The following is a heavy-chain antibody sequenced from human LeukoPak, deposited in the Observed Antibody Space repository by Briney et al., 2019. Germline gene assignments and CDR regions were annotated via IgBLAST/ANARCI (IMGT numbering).Heavy chain of an antibody. J-gene: IGHJ6*03. CDR1: GLPISSSH. D-gene: IGHD1-1*01. CDR2: IYYTGST. V-gene: IGHV4-59*08. CDR3: ARLGIYPIQGYDYNYHYMDV. Sequence: SETLSLTCTVSGLPISSSHGSWLRHPPGKGLEWIGYIYYTGSTNYNPSLKSRVTISVDMSKNQFSLQLSSVTAADTAAYYCARLGIYPIQGYDYNYHYMDVWAKGTTVTVSS.